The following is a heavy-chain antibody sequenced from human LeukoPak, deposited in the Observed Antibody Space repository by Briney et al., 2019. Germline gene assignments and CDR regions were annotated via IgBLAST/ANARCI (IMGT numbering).Heavy chain of an antibody. J-gene: IGHJ4*02. Sequence: PGGSLRLSCAASGFIFSIYSMNWVRQAPGKGLEWVSSISSSSIYIYYADSVKGRFTISRDNSKNTLYLQMNSLRAEDTAVYYCAKGRYHLATVTLLDYWGQGTLVTVSS. D-gene: IGHD4-17*01. CDR1: GFIFSIYS. CDR2: ISSSSIYI. CDR3: AKGRYHLATVTLLDY. V-gene: IGHV3-21*01.